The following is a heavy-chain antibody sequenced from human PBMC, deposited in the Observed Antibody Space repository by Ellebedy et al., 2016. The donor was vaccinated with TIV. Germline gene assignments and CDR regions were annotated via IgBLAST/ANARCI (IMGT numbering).Heavy chain of an antibody. D-gene: IGHD5-24*01. CDR2: IYYSGST. CDR3: ARGGWLQPSDY. Sequence: SETLSLTCTVSGGSISSYYWSWIRQPPGKGLEWIGYIYYSGSTNYNPSLKSRVTISVDTSKNQISLKLSSVTAADTAVYYCARGGWLQPSDYWGQGTLVTVSS. J-gene: IGHJ4*02. CDR1: GGSISSYY. V-gene: IGHV4-59*01.